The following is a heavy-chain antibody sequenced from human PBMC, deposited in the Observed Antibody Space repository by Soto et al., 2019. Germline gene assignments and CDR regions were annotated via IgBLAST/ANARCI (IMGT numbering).Heavy chain of an antibody. Sequence: QVQLVQSGAEVKKPGSSVKVSCKASGGTFSSYAISWVRQAPGQGLEWMGGIIPIFGTANYAQKFQGRVTITADESTSTAYMDLSSLRSEDTAEYYCAGYNGEYNWNYVGWFDPWGQGTLVIVSS. CDR1: GGTFSSYA. D-gene: IGHD1-7*01. J-gene: IGHJ5*01. CDR3: AGYNGEYNWNYVGWFDP. CDR2: IIPIFGTA. V-gene: IGHV1-69*01.